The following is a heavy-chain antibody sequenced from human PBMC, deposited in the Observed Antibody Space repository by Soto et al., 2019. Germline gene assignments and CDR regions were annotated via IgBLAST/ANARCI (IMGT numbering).Heavy chain of an antibody. J-gene: IGHJ6*02. V-gene: IGHV3-53*01. CDR3: ARIFLEWFYGMDV. Sequence: EVQLVESGGGLIQPGGSLRLSCAASGFTVSSNYMSWVRQAPGKGLEWVSVIYSGGSTYYADSVKGRFTISRDNSKNTLYLQMNSLRAEDTAVYYCARIFLEWFYGMDVWGQGTTVTVSS. D-gene: IGHD3-3*01. CDR1: GFTVSSNY. CDR2: IYSGGST.